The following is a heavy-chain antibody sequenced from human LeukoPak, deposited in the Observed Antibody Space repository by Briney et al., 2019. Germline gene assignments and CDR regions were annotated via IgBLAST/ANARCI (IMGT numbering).Heavy chain of an antibody. J-gene: IGHJ6*03. CDR3: AKRESYSYSMDV. V-gene: IGHV3-30*02. CDR1: GFTFSSYG. CDR2: IRYDGSNK. Sequence: GGSLRLSCAASGFTFSSYGMHWVRQAPGKGLEWVAFIRYDGSNKYCADSVKGRFTISRDNSKNTLYLQMNSLRADDTAVYYCAKRESYSYSMDVWGKGTTVTISS.